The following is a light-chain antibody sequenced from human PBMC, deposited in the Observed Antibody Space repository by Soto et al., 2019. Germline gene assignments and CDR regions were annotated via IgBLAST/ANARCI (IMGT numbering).Light chain of an antibody. CDR2: GDT. CDR3: QSYDSSLSVVV. V-gene: IGLV1-40*01. J-gene: IGLJ2*01. Sequence: QPVLTQPPSVSGAPGQRVIISCTGNSSNIGAGYDVKWYQQLPGTAPKLLIYGDTNRPSGVPDRFSGSKSGTSASLAITGLQTEDEADYYCQSYDSSLSVVVFCGGTKLTVL. CDR1: SSNIGAGYD.